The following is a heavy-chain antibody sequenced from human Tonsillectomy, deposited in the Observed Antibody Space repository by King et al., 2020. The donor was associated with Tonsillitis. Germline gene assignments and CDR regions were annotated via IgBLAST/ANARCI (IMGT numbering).Heavy chain of an antibody. D-gene: IGHD3-22*01. CDR2: ISGSGNTI. J-gene: IGHJ4*02. V-gene: IGHV3-48*04. CDR1: GFTFSSYP. Sequence: VQLVESGGGLAQPGGSLRLSCAASGFTFSSYPMNWVRQAPGKGLEWLSYISGSGNTIHYADSVKGRFTISRDTANNSLYLQMNSLSAEDTAVYYCARAPNFYYDSSDYVDYWGQGTLVTVSS. CDR3: ARAPNFYYDSSDYVDY.